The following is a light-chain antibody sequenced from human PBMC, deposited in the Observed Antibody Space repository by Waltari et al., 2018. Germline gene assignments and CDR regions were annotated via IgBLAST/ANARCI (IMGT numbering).Light chain of an antibody. CDR3: QSADTSGNYV. Sequence: WDQQRPGRAPVVVIYKDTQRPSGIPARFSGSTSGTTVTLTISGVQAEDEADYYCQSADTSGNYVFGPGTKVTVV. J-gene: IGLJ1*01. V-gene: IGLV3-25*03. CDR2: KDT.